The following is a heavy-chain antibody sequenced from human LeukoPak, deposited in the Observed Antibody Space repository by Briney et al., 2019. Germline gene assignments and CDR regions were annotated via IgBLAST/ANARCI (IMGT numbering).Heavy chain of an antibody. Sequence: PSETLSLTCTVSSGSISSSNYFWGWIRQPPGKGLEWIGIIYYVGNTYYNPSLKSRVTISLDTSKNQFSLKLSSMTATDTAVYYCARRSVAGVSNWFDPWGQGILVTVSS. J-gene: IGHJ5*02. CDR3: ARRSVAGVSNWFDP. D-gene: IGHD6-19*01. CDR2: IYYVGNT. V-gene: IGHV4-39*01. CDR1: SGSISSSNYF.